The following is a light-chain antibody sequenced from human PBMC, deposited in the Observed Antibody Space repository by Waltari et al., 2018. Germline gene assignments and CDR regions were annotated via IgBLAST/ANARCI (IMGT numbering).Light chain of an antibody. CDR1: QSLSDN. CDR2: GAS. V-gene: IGKV3-15*01. CDR3: QQYNTWPPIT. Sequence: EILMTQSPATLSVSPGERATLSCRASQSLSDNLAWYQQKPGQAPRLLIYGASTRATGIPARFSGSGSVTDFTLTISSLQSEDFAIYYCQQYNTWPPITFGQGTRVEIK. J-gene: IGKJ5*01.